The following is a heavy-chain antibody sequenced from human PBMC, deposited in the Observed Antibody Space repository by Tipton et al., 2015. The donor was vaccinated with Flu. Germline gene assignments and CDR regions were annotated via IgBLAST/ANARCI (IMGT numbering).Heavy chain of an antibody. D-gene: IGHD4-17*01. CDR1: GGSISSGSYY. CDR2: IYTSGST. V-gene: IGHV4-61*02. Sequence: TLSLTCTVSGGSISSGSYYWSWIRQPAGKGLEWIGRIYTSGSTNYNPSLKSRVTISVDTSKNQFPLKLSSVTAADTAVYYCARVSLDYGDYAPAFDIWGQGTMVTVSS. J-gene: IGHJ3*02. CDR3: ARVSLDYGDYAPAFDI.